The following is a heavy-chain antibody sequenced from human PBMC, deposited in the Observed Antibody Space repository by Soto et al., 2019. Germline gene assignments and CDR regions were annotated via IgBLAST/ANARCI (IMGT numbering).Heavy chain of an antibody. V-gene: IGHV4-39*01. CDR3: ASTTSIAARPLDY. J-gene: IGHJ4*02. CDR2: IYYSGST. Sequence: SETLSLTCTVSGGSISSSSYYWGWIRQPPGKGLEWIGSIYYSGSTYYNPSLKSRVTISVDTSKNQFSLKMSSVTAADTAVYYCASTTSIAARPLDYWGQGTPVTVSS. D-gene: IGHD6-6*01. CDR1: GGSISSSSYY.